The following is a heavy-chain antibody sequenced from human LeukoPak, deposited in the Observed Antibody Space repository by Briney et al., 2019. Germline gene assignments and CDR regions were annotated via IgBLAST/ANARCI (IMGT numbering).Heavy chain of an antibody. CDR1: GFTFSSYG. J-gene: IGHJ4*02. CDR3: AKEVDLNYDILTGYYRGVYFDY. Sequence: HPGRSLRLSCAASGFTFSSYGMHWVRQAPGKGLEWVAVISYDGSNKYYADSVKGRFTISRDNSKNTLYLQMNSLRAEDTAVYYCAKEVDLNYDILTGYYRGVYFDYWGQGTLVTVSS. D-gene: IGHD3-9*01. CDR2: ISYDGSNK. V-gene: IGHV3-30*18.